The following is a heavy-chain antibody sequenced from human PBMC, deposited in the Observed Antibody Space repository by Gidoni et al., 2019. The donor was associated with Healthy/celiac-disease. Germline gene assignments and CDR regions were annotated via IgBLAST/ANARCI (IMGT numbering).Heavy chain of an antibody. Sequence: QVQLQQWGAGLLKPSETLSLTCAVYGGSFRGYYWRWIRPPPGKGLEWIGEINLSGSTNYHPSLKSRVTISVDTSKNQFSLKLSSVTAADTAVYYCARGGGSLGYWGQGTLVTVSS. V-gene: IGHV4-34*01. CDR2: INLSGST. J-gene: IGHJ4*02. D-gene: IGHD5-12*01. CDR1: GGSFRGYY. CDR3: ARGGGSLGY.